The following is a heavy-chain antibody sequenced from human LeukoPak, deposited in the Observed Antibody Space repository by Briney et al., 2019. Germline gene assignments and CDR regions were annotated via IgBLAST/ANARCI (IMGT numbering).Heavy chain of an antibody. Sequence: GGSLRLSCAASGFTFSTHWMSWVRQAPGKGLEWVSLISGNDGSTYYADSVKGRFTISRDNSKNTLYLQMSSLRADDTAVYYCARRSVATFDYWGQGTLVTVSS. CDR1: GFTFSTHW. J-gene: IGHJ4*02. CDR3: ARRSVATFDY. D-gene: IGHD4-23*01. CDR2: ISGNDGST. V-gene: IGHV3-23*01.